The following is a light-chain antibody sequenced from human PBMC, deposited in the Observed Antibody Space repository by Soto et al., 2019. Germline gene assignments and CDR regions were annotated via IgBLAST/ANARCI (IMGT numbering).Light chain of an antibody. J-gene: IGLJ1*01. Sequence: QAVGTQPPSVSGAPGQRVTFSCIGSSSNIGADHDVHWYQQLPGTAPKLLIYGNVNRPSGVPDRFSGSKSGASAALAITGLQAEDEADYYCQSYDSSLGFVFGTGTKVTVL. CDR1: SSNIGADHD. CDR2: GNV. V-gene: IGLV1-40*03. CDR3: QSYDSSLGFV.